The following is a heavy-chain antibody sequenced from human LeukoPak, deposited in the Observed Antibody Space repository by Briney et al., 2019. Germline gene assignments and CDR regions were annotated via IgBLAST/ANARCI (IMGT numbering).Heavy chain of an antibody. CDR2: INPSGGST. CDR1: GYTFTSYY. CDR3: ARGLGNDGIFDY. V-gene: IGHV1-46*01. J-gene: IGHJ4*02. Sequence: ASVKVSCKASGYTFTSYYMHWVRQAPGQGLEWMGIINPSGGSTSYAQKFQGRVTMTRNTSISTAYMELSSLRSEDTAVYYCARGLGNDGIFDYWGQGTLVTVSS. D-gene: IGHD1-1*01.